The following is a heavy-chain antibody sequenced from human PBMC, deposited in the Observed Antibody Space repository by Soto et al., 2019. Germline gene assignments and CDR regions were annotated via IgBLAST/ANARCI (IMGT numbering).Heavy chain of an antibody. Sequence: ASVKVSCKASGYTFTSYYMHWVRQAPGQGLEWMGIINPSGGSTSYAQKFQGRVTMTRDTSTSTVYMELSSLRSEDTAVYYCARDANPSNIVLMVYVRWFDPWGQGTLVTVS. V-gene: IGHV1-46*01. J-gene: IGHJ5*02. CDR1: GYTFTSYY. CDR3: ARDANPSNIVLMVYVRWFDP. CDR2: INPSGGST. D-gene: IGHD2-8*01.